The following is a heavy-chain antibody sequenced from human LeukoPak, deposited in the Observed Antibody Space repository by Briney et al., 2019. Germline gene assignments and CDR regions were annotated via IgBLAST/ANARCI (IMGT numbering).Heavy chain of an antibody. CDR3: ARETTVITSAPYYYYYYMDV. Sequence: SVKVSCKSSGGTFSSYAISWVRQAPGQGLEWMGGIIPIFGTANYAQKFQGRVTITADESTSTAYMELSSLRSEDTAVYYCARETTVITSAPYYYYYYMDVWGKGTTVTVSS. D-gene: IGHD4-11*01. V-gene: IGHV1-69*01. J-gene: IGHJ6*03. CDR1: GGTFSSYA. CDR2: IIPIFGTA.